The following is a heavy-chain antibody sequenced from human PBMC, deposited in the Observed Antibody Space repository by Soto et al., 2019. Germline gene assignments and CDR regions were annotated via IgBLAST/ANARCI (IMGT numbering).Heavy chain of an antibody. Sequence: GGSLRLSCEVSGFTFSMYSMSWVRQSPGKGLEWVAKIPQDGVDGHYADSVKGRFTISRDNGKNSLYLQLNNLRAEDTAVYYCARDHLILPAHDFFYGSDVWGRGATVTSP. D-gene: IGHD2-21*02. CDR2: IPQDGVDG. CDR3: ARDHLILPAHDFFYGSDV. CDR1: GFTFSMYS. V-gene: IGHV3-7*03. J-gene: IGHJ6*02.